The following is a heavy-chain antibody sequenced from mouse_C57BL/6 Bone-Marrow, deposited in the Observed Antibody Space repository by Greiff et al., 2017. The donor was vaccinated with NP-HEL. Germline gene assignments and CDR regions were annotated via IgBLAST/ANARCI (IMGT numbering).Heavy chain of an antibody. CDR1: GFNIKDDY. J-gene: IGHJ1*03. V-gene: IGHV14-4*01. CDR3: TKQLPITTVVAWYFDV. CDR2: IDPENGDT. Sequence: VQLQQSGAELVRPGASVKLSCTASGFNIKDDYMHWVKQRPEQGLEWIGWIDPENGDTEYASKFQGKATITADPSSNPAYLQLSSLTAEDTAVYYCTKQLPITTVVAWYFDVWGTGTTVTVSS. D-gene: IGHD1-1*01.